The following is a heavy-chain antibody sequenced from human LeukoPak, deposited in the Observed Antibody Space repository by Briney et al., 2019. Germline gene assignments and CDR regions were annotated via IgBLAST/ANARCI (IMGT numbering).Heavy chain of an antibody. V-gene: IGHV3-7*01. CDR1: GFTFSSYW. CDR2: IKQDGSEK. Sequence: GGSLRLSCAASGFTFSSYWMSWVRQAPGKGLEWVANIKQDGSEKYYVDSVKGRFTISRDNAKNSLYLQMNSLRAEDTAVYYCARDHLPYYYYYMDVWGKGTTVTVPS. CDR3: ARDHLPYYYYYMDV. J-gene: IGHJ6*03.